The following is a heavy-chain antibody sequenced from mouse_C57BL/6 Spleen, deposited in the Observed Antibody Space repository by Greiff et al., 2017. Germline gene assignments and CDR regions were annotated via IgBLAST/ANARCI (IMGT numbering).Heavy chain of an antibody. Sequence: VQLQQPGAELVMPGASVKLSCKASGYTFTSYWMHWVKQRPGQGLECIGEIDPSDSYTNYNQKFKGKSTLTVDKSSSTAYMQLSSLTSEDSAVYYCARIITTVVDWGQGTLVTVSA. D-gene: IGHD1-1*01. CDR3: ARIITTVVD. CDR1: GYTFTSYW. V-gene: IGHV1-69*01. CDR2: IDPSDSYT. J-gene: IGHJ3*01.